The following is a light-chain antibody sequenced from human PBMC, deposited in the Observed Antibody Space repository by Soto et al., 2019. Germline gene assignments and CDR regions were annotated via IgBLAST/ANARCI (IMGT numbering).Light chain of an antibody. CDR1: QNIRNY. CDR2: AAS. V-gene: IGKV1-39*01. CDR3: QQIHSTSSYT. J-gene: IGKJ2*01. Sequence: DIQMTQSPSSLSASVGDRVTITCRASQNIRNYLNWYQQRPGKTPNLLVYAASNLRSGVPSRFSGSGSGTDFTLTTSSLQPEDFATYYCQQIHSTSSYTFVQGTRVDIK.